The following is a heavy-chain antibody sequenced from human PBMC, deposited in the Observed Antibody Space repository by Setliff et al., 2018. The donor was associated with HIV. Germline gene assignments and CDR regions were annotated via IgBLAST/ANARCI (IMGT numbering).Heavy chain of an antibody. CDR1: GGSIVRYY. J-gene: IGHJ3*02. CDR3: ARLLQGGNYAFDI. D-gene: IGHD2-21*02. Sequence: SETLSLTCTVSGGSIVRYYWTWIRQPPGKGLEWIGYIYYSGSHNYNPSLKSRVIISVDTSKMQFSLKLRSVTAADTAMYYCARLLQGGNYAFDIWGQGTMVTVSS. V-gene: IGHV4-59*08. CDR2: IYYSGSH.